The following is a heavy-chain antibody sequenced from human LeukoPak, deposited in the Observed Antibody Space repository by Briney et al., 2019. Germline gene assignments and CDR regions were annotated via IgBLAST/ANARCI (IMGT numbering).Heavy chain of an antibody. CDR3: ARDSAYDSSGYYYLYAFDV. V-gene: IGHV4-59*01. J-gene: IGHJ3*01. Sequence: SETLSLTXTVSGGSISSYYWSWIRQPPGKGLEWFGYIYYSGSTNYNPSLKSRVTISVDTSKNQFSLKLSSVTAADTAVYYCARDSAYDSSGYYYLYAFDVWGQGTMVTVSS. CDR2: IYYSGST. CDR1: GGSISSYY. D-gene: IGHD3-22*01.